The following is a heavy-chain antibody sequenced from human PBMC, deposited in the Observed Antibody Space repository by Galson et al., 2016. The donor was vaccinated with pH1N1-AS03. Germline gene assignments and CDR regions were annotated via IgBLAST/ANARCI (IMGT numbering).Heavy chain of an antibody. CDR3: ARGKGDGSNLGAVEY. Sequence: SVKVSCKASGDTFSNYALIWVRQAPGQGLDWMGGVIPTLGITKHAQKFQARVTITADKSTSTAYLELRSLSSEDTAVYYCARGKGDGSNLGAVEYGVQGTLVSVPS. CDR2: VIPTLGIT. J-gene: IGHJ4*02. CDR1: GDTFSNYA. D-gene: IGHD5-24*01. V-gene: IGHV1-69*10.